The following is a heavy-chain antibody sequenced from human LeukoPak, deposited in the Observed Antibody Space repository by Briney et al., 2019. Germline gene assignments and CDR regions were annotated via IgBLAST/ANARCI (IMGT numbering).Heavy chain of an antibody. CDR2: IYYTGTT. D-gene: IGHD2-21*02. Sequence: SQALSLTCTVSSGSISSGDYYWSWIRQPPGTGLEWIGYIYYTGTTYYNPSLKSRVTISVDTSKNQFSLNLTSVTAADTAVYYRARENKVTFYGMDVWGKGTTVTV. CDR3: ARENKVTFYGMDV. V-gene: IGHV4-30-4*08. J-gene: IGHJ6*04. CDR1: SGSISSGDYY.